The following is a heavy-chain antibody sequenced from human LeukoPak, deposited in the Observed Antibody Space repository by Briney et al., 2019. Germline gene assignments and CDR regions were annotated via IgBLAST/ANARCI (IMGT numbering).Heavy chain of an antibody. Sequence: PGGSLRLSCAASGFTFSSYAMHWVRQAPGKGLGWVAVISYDGSNKYYADSVKGRFTISRDNSKNTLYLQMNSLRAEDTAVYYCASGDSSSWTQLDYWGQGTLVTVSS. V-gene: IGHV3-30*04. J-gene: IGHJ4*02. D-gene: IGHD6-13*01. CDR3: ASGDSSSWTQLDY. CDR2: ISYDGSNK. CDR1: GFTFSSYA.